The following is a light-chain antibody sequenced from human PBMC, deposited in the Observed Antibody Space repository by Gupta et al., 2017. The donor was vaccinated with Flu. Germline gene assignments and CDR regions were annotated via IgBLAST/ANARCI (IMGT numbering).Light chain of an antibody. V-gene: IGKV1-9*01. CDR3: QQLNSYPSWT. J-gene: IGKJ4*01. CDR1: QDISSF. CDR2: GAS. Sequence: DIQLTQSPSFLSASLGDRVTTTCRASQDISSFLAWHQQKPGKDPNLLIYGASTLQSGVPSRCSGSGSGTEFTLTISSLQPEDSATYYCQQLNSYPSWTFGGGTKVEI.